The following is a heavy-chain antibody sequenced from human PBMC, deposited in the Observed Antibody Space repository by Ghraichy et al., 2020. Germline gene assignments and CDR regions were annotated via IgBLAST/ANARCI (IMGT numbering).Heavy chain of an antibody. CDR1: GFTFGSYA. D-gene: IGHD3-10*02. CDR2: MSGAGGSN. V-gene: IGHV3-23*01. Sequence: GGSLRLSCEGSGFTFGSYAMSWVRQAPGKGLEWVSAMSGAGGSNYHAEFVKDRFTISRDNSKNTLYLQMDSLRAEDTALYYCALHKNDRRLFGESFDLWGQGTRVIVSS. J-gene: IGHJ4*02. CDR3: ALHKNDRRLFGESFDL.